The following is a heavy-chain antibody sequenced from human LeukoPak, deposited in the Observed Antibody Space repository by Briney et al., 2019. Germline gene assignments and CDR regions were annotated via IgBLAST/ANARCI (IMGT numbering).Heavy chain of an antibody. Sequence: ASVKVSCKASGYTFTSYYMHWVRQAPGQGLEWMGIINPSGGSTSYAQKFQGRVTMTRDTSISTAYMELSRLRSDDTAVYYCARAYYCSSTSCYRFWFDPWGQGTLVTVSS. CDR3: ARAYYCSSTSCYRFWFDP. V-gene: IGHV1-46*01. CDR2: INPSGGST. D-gene: IGHD2-2*02. CDR1: GYTFTSYY. J-gene: IGHJ5*02.